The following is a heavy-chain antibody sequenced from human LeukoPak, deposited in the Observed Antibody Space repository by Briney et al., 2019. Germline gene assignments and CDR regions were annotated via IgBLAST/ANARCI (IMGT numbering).Heavy chain of an antibody. J-gene: IGHJ6*03. CDR3: ARLGYCSSTSCYTPNYYYYMDV. Sequence: SETLSLTCAVYGGAFSGYYWSWIRQPPGKGLEWMGEINHSGSTNYNPSLKSRGTISVDTSNNQFSLKLSSVPAADTAVYYCARLGYCSSTSCYTPNYYYYMDVWGKGTTVTISS. CDR1: GGAFSGYY. V-gene: IGHV4-34*01. D-gene: IGHD2-2*02. CDR2: INHSGST.